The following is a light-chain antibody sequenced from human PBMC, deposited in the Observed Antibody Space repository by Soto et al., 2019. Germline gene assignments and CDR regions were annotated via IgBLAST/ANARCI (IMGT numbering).Light chain of an antibody. CDR2: DAS. CDR1: QDINNY. CDR3: QQYDNVPRGVT. V-gene: IGKV1-33*01. Sequence: DIQMTQSPSSLSASVGDRVTITCQASQDINNYLNWYQQKPGKAPKLLIYDASNLQTGVPSRFSGSGSGTDFNFTISSLQPEDVATYYCQQYDNVPRGVTFGPGTSVDIK. J-gene: IGKJ3*01.